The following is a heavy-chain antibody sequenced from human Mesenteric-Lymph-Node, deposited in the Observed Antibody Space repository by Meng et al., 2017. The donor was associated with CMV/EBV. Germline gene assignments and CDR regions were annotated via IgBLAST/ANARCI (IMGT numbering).Heavy chain of an antibody. J-gene: IGHJ4*02. Sequence: GESLKISCAASGFTVSTNYMSWVRQAPGKGLEWVSVVYSGGKTDYADSVRGRFTISRDNSKNTLYLQMNSLRAEDTAVYYCAKAGDDYGGKELDFWGQGTLVTVSS. CDR2: VYSGGKT. V-gene: IGHV3-53*01. D-gene: IGHD4-23*01. CDR3: AKAGDDYGGKELDF. CDR1: GFTVSTNY.